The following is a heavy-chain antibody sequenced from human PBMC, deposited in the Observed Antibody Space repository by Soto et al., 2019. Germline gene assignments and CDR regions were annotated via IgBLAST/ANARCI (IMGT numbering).Heavy chain of an antibody. J-gene: IGHJ5*02. V-gene: IGHV4-59*02. CDR1: GGSASRCT. CDR2: IYYSGST. D-gene: IGHD1-7*01. Sequence: PSAALSLTCVRSGGSASRCTGSWMPPPPGKRLEWSGYIYYSGSTNYTPSLKSRVTISVDTSKNQFSLKRSSVTAEDTAVYYCARSHRVWLELDWFDPWGQGTLVTVS. CDR3: ARSHRVWLELDWFDP.